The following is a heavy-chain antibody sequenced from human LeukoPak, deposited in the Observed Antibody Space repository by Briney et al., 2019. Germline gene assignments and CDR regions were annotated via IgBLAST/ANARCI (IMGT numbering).Heavy chain of an antibody. CDR1: GYTFTSYY. CDR2: INPSGGST. J-gene: IGHJ3*01. CDR3: ATPYYYDSSGPPGAFDV. Sequence: ASVKVSCKASGYTFTSYYMHWVRQAPGQGLEWMGIINPSGGSTSYAQKFQGRVTITRDTSTSTVYMELSSLRSEDTAVYYCATPYYYDSSGPPGAFDVWGQGTMVTVSS. D-gene: IGHD3-22*01. V-gene: IGHV1-46*01.